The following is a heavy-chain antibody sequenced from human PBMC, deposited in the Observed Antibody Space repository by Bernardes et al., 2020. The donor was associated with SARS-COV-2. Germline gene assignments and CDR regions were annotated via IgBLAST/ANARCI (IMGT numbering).Heavy chain of an antibody. J-gene: IGHJ6*02. CDR2: ISGSGGST. Sequence: GSLRLSCAASGFTFSSYAMSWVRQAPGKGLEWVSAISGSGGSTYYADSVKGRFTISRDNSKNTLYLQMNSLRAEDTAVYYCAKDYYVAAGTDYYYYGMDVWGQGTTVTVSS. CDR3: AKDYYVAAGTDYYYYGMDV. D-gene: IGHD6-13*01. V-gene: IGHV3-23*01. CDR1: GFTFSSYA.